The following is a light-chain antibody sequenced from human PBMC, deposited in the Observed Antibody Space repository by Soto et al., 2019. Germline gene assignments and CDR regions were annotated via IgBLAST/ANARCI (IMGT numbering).Light chain of an antibody. Sequence: DIQMTQSPSSLSASVGDRVTITCRASQAISNFVAWYQQKPGKVPQVLIYAASSLQSGVPSRFSGSGSATDFTLTITSLQPEDVATYYCQQSYSTPITFGQGTRLEIK. J-gene: IGKJ5*01. CDR1: QAISNF. CDR2: AAS. V-gene: IGKV1-27*01. CDR3: QQSYSTPIT.